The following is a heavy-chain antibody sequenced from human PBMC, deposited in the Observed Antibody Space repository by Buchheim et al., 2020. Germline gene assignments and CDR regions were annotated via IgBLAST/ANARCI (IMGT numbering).Heavy chain of an antibody. CDR1: GGSISSSHYY. CDR2: ISYSGST. CDR3: ARGAVASVYYYGMDV. J-gene: IGHJ6*02. D-gene: IGHD6-19*01. V-gene: IGHV4-39*07. Sequence: QLQLQESGPGLVKPSETLSLPCTVSGGSISSSHYYWGWIRQPPGKGLEWIGTISYSGSTYYNPSLKSRVTISIDTSKNQFSLRLTSVTAADTAVYYCARGAVASVYYYGMDVWGLGTT.